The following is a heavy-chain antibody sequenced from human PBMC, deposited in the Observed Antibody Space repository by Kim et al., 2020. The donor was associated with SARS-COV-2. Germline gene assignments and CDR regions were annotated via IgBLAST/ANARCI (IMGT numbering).Heavy chain of an antibody. D-gene: IGHD4-4*01. J-gene: IGHJ5*02. V-gene: IGHV4-31*02. Sequence: KSRVTISVDTSKNQFSLKLSSVTAADTAVYYCARDRSGSNYGAIYNWFDPWGQGTLVTVSS. CDR3: ARDRSGSNYGAIYNWFDP.